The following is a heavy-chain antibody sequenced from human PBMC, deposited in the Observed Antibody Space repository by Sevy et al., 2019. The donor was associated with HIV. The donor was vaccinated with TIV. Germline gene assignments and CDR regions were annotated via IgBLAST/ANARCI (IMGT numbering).Heavy chain of an antibody. Sequence: SETLSLTCTVSGGSISSGYYYWSWIRQHPGKGVEWIGYIYYSGRTYYNPSLKSRVTISVDTSKNQFSLKLSSVTPADTAVYYCARDIGFSGKYYGFWGQGTLVTVSS. CDR1: GGSISSGYYY. D-gene: IGHD1-26*01. CDR3: ARDIGFSGKYYGF. CDR2: IYYSGRT. J-gene: IGHJ4*02. V-gene: IGHV4-31*03.